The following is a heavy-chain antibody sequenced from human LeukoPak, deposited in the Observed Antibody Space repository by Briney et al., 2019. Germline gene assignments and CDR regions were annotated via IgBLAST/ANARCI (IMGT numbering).Heavy chain of an antibody. J-gene: IGHJ4*02. D-gene: IGHD3-10*01. CDR2: ISYDGSNK. CDR1: GFTFSSYA. V-gene: IGHV3-30-3*01. Sequence: GGSLRLSCAASGFTFSSYAMHWVRQAPGKGLEWVAVISYDGSNKYYADSVKGRFTISRDNSKNTLYLQMNSLRAEDTAVYYCARGSNLVNYYASASYPSRIDYWGQGTLVTVSS. CDR3: ARGSNLVNYYASASYPSRIDY.